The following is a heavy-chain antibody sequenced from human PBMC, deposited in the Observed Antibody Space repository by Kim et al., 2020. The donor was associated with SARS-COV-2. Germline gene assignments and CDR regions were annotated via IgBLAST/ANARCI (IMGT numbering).Heavy chain of an antibody. CDR2: IWYDGSNK. D-gene: IGHD3-22*01. Sequence: LSLTCAASGFPFSSYGMHWVRQAPGKGLEWVAVIWYDGSNKYYADSVKGRFTISRDNSKNTLYLQMNSLRAEDTAVYYCARDSYYYDSSGYYYSPWYYYGMDVWGQGTTVTVSS. CDR3: ARDSYYYDSSGYYYSPWYYYGMDV. J-gene: IGHJ6*02. CDR1: GFPFSSYG. V-gene: IGHV3-33*08.